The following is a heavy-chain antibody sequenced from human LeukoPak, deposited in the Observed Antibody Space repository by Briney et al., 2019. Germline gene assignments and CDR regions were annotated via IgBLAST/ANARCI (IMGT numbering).Heavy chain of an antibody. CDR1: GGTFSSYA. V-gene: IGHV1-69*05. J-gene: IGHJ4*02. CDR2: IIPIFGTA. Sequence: GASVKVSCKASGGTFSSYAISWVRQAPGQGLEWMGGIIPIFGTANYAQKFQGRVTITTDESTSTAYMELSSLRSEDTAVYYCARSGWAHLPPDYWGQGTLVTVSS. CDR3: ARSGWAHLPPDY. D-gene: IGHD6-25*01.